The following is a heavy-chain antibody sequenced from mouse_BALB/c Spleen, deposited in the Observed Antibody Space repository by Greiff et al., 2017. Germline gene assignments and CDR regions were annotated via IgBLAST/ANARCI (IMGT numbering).Heavy chain of an antibody. CDR1: GFSLTSYG. D-gene: IGHD1-1*01. Sequence: VKLVESGPGLVAPSQSLSITCTVSGFSLTSYGVHWVRQPPGKGLEWLGVIWTGGGTNYNSAFMSRLSISKDNSKSQVFLKMNSLQTDDTAIYYCVRDYYGSSPWFAYWGQGTLVTVSA. J-gene: IGHJ3*01. CDR2: IWTGGGT. CDR3: VRDYYGSSPWFAY. V-gene: IGHV2-9*02.